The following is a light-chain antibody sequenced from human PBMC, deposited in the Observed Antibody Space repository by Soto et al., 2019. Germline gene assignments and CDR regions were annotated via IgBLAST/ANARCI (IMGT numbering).Light chain of an antibody. V-gene: IGKV3-20*01. CDR1: QSVSSSY. Sequence: EIVLTQSPGTLSLSPGERATLSRRASQSVSSSYLAWYQQKPGQAPRLLIYGASSRATGIPDRFSGSGSGTDFTLTISRLEPEDFAVYNCQHYGSLVLTFGGGTKVEIK. CDR2: GAS. CDR3: QHYGSLVLT. J-gene: IGKJ4*01.